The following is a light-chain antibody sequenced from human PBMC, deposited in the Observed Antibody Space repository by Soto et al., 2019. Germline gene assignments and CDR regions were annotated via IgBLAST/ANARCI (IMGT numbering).Light chain of an antibody. CDR2: EAS. CDR3: QQRSNWLT. J-gene: IGKJ5*01. CDR1: QSVSSY. V-gene: IGKV3-11*01. Sequence: EIVLTQSPATLSLSPGERATLSCRASQSVSSYLAWYQQKPGQAPRLLIYEASNSATGIPARFSGSGSGTDFTLTISSLEPEDFAVDYCQQRSNWLTFGQGTRLEIK.